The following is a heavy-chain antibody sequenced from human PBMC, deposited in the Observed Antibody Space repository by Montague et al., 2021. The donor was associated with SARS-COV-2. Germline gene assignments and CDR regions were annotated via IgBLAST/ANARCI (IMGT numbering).Heavy chain of an antibody. Sequence: SETLSLTCTVSGGSISSSSYYWGWIRRPPGKGLEWIGNIYYSGSTYYNPSLKSRVTISVDTSKNQFSLKLSSVTAADTAVYYCARRKDFWSGYYYWFDPWGQGTLVTVSS. CDR2: IYYSGST. V-gene: IGHV4-39*01. CDR1: GGSISSSSYY. J-gene: IGHJ5*02. D-gene: IGHD3-3*01. CDR3: ARRKDFWSGYYYWFDP.